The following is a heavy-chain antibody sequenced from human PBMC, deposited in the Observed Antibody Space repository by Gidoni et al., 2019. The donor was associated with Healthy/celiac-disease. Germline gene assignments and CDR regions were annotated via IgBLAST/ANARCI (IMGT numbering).Heavy chain of an antibody. CDR3: ARIRDSPRYYYGMDV. J-gene: IGHJ6*02. CDR2: IDWDDDK. D-gene: IGHD5-18*01. V-gene: IGHV2-70*01. Sequence: QVTLRESGPALVKPTQTLTLTCTFSGFSLSTSGMCVSWLRQPPGKALEWLALIDWDDDKYYSTSLKTRLTISKDTSKNQVVLTMTNMDPVDTATYYCARIRDSPRYYYGMDVWGQGTTVTVSS. CDR1: GFSLSTSGMC.